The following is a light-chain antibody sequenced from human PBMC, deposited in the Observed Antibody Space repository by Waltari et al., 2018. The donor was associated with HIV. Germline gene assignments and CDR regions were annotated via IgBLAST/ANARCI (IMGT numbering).Light chain of an antibody. J-gene: IGLJ3*02. V-gene: IGLV1-44*01. CDR2: SNN. Sequence: QSVLTQPPSASGPPGQTLTISCSGNGSNIGTNPLNWYQKFPGSAPKLLIFSNNQRPSGVPDRFSGSKSGTSASLAISGLQSEDGADYYCAAWDDSLNGGLFGGGTKLTVL. CDR3: AAWDDSLNGGL. CDR1: GSNIGTNP.